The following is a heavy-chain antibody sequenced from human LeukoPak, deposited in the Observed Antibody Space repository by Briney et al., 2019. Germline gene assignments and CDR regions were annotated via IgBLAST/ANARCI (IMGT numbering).Heavy chain of an antibody. J-gene: IGHJ4*02. V-gene: IGHV4-34*01. Sequence: SETLSLTCAVYGGSFSGYYWSWIRQPPGKGLEWIGEINHSGSTNYNPSLKSRVTISVDTSKNQFSLKLSSVTAADTAVYYCARVPTSRAPYCTNGVCYGDYWGQGTLVTVSS. CDR1: GGSFSGYY. CDR2: INHSGST. CDR3: ARVPTSRAPYCTNGVCYGDY. D-gene: IGHD2-8*01.